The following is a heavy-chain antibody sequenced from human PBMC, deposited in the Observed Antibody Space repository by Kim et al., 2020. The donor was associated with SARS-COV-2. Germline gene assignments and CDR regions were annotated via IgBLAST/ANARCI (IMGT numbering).Heavy chain of an antibody. Sequence: GGSLRLSCAASGFTFSSYAMSWVRQAPGKGLEWVSAISGSGGSTYYAASVKGRFTISRDNSKNTLHLQMTSLRADDPAEYYGAQDKLLVAPAAIRPYYY. CDR3: AQDKLLVAPAAIRPYYY. CDR1: GFTFSSYA. J-gene: IGHJ6*01. V-gene: IGHV3-23*01. CDR2: ISGSGGST. D-gene: IGHD2-2*01.